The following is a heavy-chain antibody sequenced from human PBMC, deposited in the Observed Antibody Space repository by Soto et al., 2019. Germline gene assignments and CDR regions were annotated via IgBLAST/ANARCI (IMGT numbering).Heavy chain of an antibody. D-gene: IGHD6-6*01. CDR2: ISWNSGSI. J-gene: IGHJ6*02. CDR3: AKDLVLDPTRGMDV. CDR1: GFTFDDYA. Sequence: EVQLVESGGGLVQPGRSLRLSCAASGFTFDDYAMHWVRQAPGKGLEWVSGISWNSGSIGYADSVKGRFTISRDNAKNSLYLQMNSLRAEDMALYYCAKDLVLDPTRGMDVWGQGTTVTVSS. V-gene: IGHV3-9*03.